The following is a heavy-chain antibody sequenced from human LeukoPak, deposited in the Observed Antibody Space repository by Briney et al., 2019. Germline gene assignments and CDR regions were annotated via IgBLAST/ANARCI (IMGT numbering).Heavy chain of an antibody. Sequence: GGSLRLSCAASGFTFSSYGMHWVRQAPGKGLEWVAFIRYDGSNKYYADSVKGRFTISRDNSKNTLYLQMNSLRAEDTAVYYCAKGRDYGDYTLQDWGQGTLVTVSS. CDR2: IRYDGSNK. CDR3: AKGRDYGDYTLQD. CDR1: GFTFSSYG. J-gene: IGHJ4*02. V-gene: IGHV3-30*02. D-gene: IGHD4-17*01.